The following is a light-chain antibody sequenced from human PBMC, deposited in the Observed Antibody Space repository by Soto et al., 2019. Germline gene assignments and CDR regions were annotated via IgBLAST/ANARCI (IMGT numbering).Light chain of an antibody. CDR1: SSDVGGHDY. CDR3: SSYSSTTLV. V-gene: IGLV2-14*01. CDR2: EVR. Sequence: QSSLTQPASVSGSAGQSITISCTGTSSDVGGHDYVSWYQQHPGKAPKLIIYEVRNRPSGVSNRFSGSKSGNTASLTISGLQAEDEAHYYCSSYSSTTLVFGHGTKVTVL. J-gene: IGLJ1*01.